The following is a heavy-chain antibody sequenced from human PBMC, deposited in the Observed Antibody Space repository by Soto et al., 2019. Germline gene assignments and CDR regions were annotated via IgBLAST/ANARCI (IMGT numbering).Heavy chain of an antibody. D-gene: IGHD3-10*01. CDR2: IYWDDDK. J-gene: IGHJ4*02. Sequence: QITLKESGPTLVRPTQTLTLTCTFSGFSLTTSGVGVGWIRQPPGKALEWLAVIYWDDDKRYSSSLKSRLTIXXDXSXXQVVLTMTNMDPVHTATYYCAHHPYYGLGRYSFDYWGQGTLVTVSS. CDR3: AHHPYYGLGRYSFDY. V-gene: IGHV2-5*02. CDR1: GFSLTTSGVG.